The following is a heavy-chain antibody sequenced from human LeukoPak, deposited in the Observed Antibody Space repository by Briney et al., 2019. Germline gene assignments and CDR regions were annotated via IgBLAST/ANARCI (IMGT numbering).Heavy chain of an antibody. Sequence: PSETLSLTCTVSGGSISSYYWSWIRQPPGKGLEWIGYIYYIGSTNYNPSLKSRVTIPVDTSKNQFSLKLSSVTAADTAVYYCARHSPTYNWFDPWGQGTLVTVSS. D-gene: IGHD4-11*01. CDR1: GGSISSYY. J-gene: IGHJ5*02. CDR3: ARHSPTYNWFDP. V-gene: IGHV4-59*08. CDR2: IYYIGST.